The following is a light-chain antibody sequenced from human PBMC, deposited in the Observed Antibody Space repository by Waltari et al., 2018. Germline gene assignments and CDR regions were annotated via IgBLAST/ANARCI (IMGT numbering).Light chain of an antibody. V-gene: IGLV2-23*02. J-gene: IGLJ2*01. Sequence: QSALTQPAPVSGPPGQSLTIPCTGTSSDAGTYKRVSWYQQHPGKAPQLMIYAVSKRPSGVSDRFSGSKSGDMASLTISGLQPEDEAEYFCSSYAGSSKGVFGGGTKVTVL. CDR1: SSDAGTYKR. CDR3: SSYAGSSKGV. CDR2: AVS.